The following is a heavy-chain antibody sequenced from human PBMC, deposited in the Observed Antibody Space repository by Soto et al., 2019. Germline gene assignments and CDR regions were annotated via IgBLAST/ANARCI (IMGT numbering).Heavy chain of an antibody. D-gene: IGHD1-1*01. CDR3: ARHSNEYRKSLDY. J-gene: IGHJ4*02. CDR1: GGSVSGYY. V-gene: IGHV4-59*08. CDR2: IHYTGSS. Sequence: SETLSLTRTVSGGSVSGYYWSWIRQPPGKGLEWIAYIHYTGSSNSNPSLESRVTMSVDTSKNQFSLKLSSVTAADTAVYYCARHSNEYRKSLDYWGKGTLVTVSS.